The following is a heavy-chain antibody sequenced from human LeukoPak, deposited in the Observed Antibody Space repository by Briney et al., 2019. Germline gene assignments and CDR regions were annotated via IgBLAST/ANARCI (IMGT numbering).Heavy chain of an antibody. J-gene: IGHJ4*02. CDR2: ISGSGGST. CDR1: GFTFSSYG. D-gene: IGHD1-7*01. V-gene: IGHV3-23*01. CDR3: ARAHNWKYGSFDF. Sequence: GGSLRLSCAASGFTFSSYGMSWVRQAPGKGLEWVSAISGSGGSTYYADSVKGRFTISRDNSKNTLYLQMNSLRAEDTAVYYCARAHNWKYGSFDFWGQGTLVTVSS.